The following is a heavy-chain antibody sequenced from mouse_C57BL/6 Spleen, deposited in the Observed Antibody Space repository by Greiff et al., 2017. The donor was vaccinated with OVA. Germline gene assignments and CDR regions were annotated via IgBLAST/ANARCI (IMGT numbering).Heavy chain of an antibody. D-gene: IGHD1-1*01. Sequence: QVQLQQSGAELVKPGASVKISCKASGYAFSSYWMNWVKQMPGKGLEWIGQIYPGDGDTNYNGKFKGKATLTADKSSSTAYMQLSSLTSEDSAVYFCARIGSITSYYFDYWGQGTTLTVSS. CDR1: GYAFSSYW. CDR2: IYPGDGDT. V-gene: IGHV1-80*01. CDR3: ARIGSITSYYFDY. J-gene: IGHJ2*01.